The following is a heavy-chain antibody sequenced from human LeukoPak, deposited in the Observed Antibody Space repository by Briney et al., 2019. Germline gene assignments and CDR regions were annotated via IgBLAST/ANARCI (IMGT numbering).Heavy chain of an antibody. CDR1: GFTFDDYA. Sequence: GRSLRLSCAASGFTFDDYAMHWVRQAPGKGLEWVSGISWNSGSIGYADSVKGRFTISRDNAKNSLYLQMNSLRAEDTALYYCAKEHYYDSSGYRYYFDYWGQGTLVTVSS. CDR3: AKEHYYDSSGYRYYFDY. CDR2: ISWNSGSI. J-gene: IGHJ4*02. D-gene: IGHD3-22*01. V-gene: IGHV3-9*01.